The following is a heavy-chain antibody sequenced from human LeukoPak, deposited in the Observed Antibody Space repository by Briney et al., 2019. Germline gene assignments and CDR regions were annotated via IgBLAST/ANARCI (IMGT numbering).Heavy chain of an antibody. D-gene: IGHD3-10*01. CDR3: ARGGSGSYFSWLDP. J-gene: IGHJ5*02. Sequence: APVKVSCKASGYTFTGYYIHWVRQAPGQGLERMGWINPNSGVTNYAQKFQGRVTMTRDTSIRTAYMELSRLRSDDPAVYYCARGGSGSYFSWLDPWGQGTLVTVSS. V-gene: IGHV1-2*02. CDR1: GYTFTGYY. CDR2: INPNSGVT.